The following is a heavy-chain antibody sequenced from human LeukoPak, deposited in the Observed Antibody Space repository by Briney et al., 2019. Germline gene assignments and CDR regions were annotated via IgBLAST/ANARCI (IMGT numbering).Heavy chain of an antibody. CDR1: GFTFSSYG. D-gene: IGHD3-9*01. V-gene: IGHV3-7*01. J-gene: IGHJ4*02. CDR2: IQQDGSEK. CDR3: AKLILTGYFGFDY. Sequence: SGGSLRLSCAASGFTFSSYGMHWVRQAPGKGLEWVANIQQDGSEKYYVDSVKGRFTISRDNAKNSLYLQMNSLRAEDTAVYYCAKLILTGYFGFDYWGQGTLVTVSS.